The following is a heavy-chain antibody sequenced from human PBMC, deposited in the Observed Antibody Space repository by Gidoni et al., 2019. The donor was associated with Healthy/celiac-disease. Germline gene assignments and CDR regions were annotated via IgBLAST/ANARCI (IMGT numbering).Heavy chain of an antibody. Sequence: QVQLVQSGAEVKKPGASVKGSCKASGYTFTSYAMHWVRQAPGQRLEWMGWSNAGNGNTKYSQKFQGRVTITRDTSASTAYMELSSLRSEDTAVYYCAREYYYDSSGYYNYWYFDLWGRGTLVTVSS. D-gene: IGHD3-22*01. CDR3: AREYYYDSSGYYNYWYFDL. J-gene: IGHJ2*01. CDR2: SNAGNGNT. CDR1: GYTFTSYA. V-gene: IGHV1-3*01.